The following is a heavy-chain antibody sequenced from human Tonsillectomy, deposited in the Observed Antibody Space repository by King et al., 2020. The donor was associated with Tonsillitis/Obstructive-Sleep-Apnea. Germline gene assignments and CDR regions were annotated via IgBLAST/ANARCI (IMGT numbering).Heavy chain of an antibody. CDR3: ARERRRYSYGLGHMDV. V-gene: IGHV4-59*01. CDR1: GGSISTYY. J-gene: IGHJ6*03. Sequence: VQLQESGPGLVKPSETLSLTCTVSGGSISTYYWSWIRQPPGKGLEWIGYIYYSGSTNYNPSVKSRVTISVDTSKNQFSLKLSSVTAADTAVYYCARERRRYSYGLGHMDVWGKGTTVTVSS. D-gene: IGHD5-18*01. CDR2: IYYSGST.